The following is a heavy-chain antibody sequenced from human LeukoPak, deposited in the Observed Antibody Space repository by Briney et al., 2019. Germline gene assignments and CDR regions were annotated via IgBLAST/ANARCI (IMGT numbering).Heavy chain of an antibody. J-gene: IGHJ4*02. CDR3: ARDQTELGPTTVDH. V-gene: IGHV3-74*01. D-gene: IGHD1-14*01. CDR2: ISSDGSDT. Sequence: GGSLRLSCVGSGFSFSPYWMHLVRQDPVKGLVLVARISSDGSDTNYADSVKGRFTISRDNAKNTLYLQMNSLRAEDTALYYCARDQTELGPTTVDHWGQGTQVAVSS. CDR1: GFSFSPYW.